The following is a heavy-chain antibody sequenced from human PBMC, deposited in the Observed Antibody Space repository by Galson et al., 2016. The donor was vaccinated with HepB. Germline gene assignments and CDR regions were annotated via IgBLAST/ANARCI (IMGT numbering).Heavy chain of an antibody. CDR2: INPSGGT. D-gene: IGHD3-10*01. V-gene: IGHV1-46*01. J-gene: IGHJ6*02. CDR1: GDTFSNPG. CDR3: AREPHGRTGDYYYYYGMDV. Sequence: SVKVSCKASGDTFSNPGISWVRQAPGQGLEWMGVINPSGGTNYAQRFQGRVAMTRDTSTSTVYLDLSSLRFEDTALYYCAREPHGRTGDYYYYYGMDVWGQGTTVTVSS.